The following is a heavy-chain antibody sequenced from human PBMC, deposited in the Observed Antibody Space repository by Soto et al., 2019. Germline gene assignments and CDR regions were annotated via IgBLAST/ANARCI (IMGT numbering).Heavy chain of an antibody. CDR2: IYYSGST. CDR3: ARRRRLWFGELLYEEDAFDI. V-gene: IGHV4-61*01. Sequence: PSETLSLTCTVSGGSVSSGSYYWSWIRQPPGKGLEWIGYIYYSGSTNYNPSLKSRVTISVDTSKNQFSLKLSSVTAADTAVYYCARRRRLWFGELLYEEDAFDIWGQGTMVTVSS. CDR1: GGSVSSGSYY. J-gene: IGHJ3*02. D-gene: IGHD3-10*01.